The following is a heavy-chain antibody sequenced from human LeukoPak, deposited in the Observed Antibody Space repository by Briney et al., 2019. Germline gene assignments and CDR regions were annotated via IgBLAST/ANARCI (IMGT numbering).Heavy chain of an antibody. Sequence: GGSLRLSCAASGFTFSSFEMIWVRQAPGKGLEWVSYISSSGSTIYYADSIKGRFTISRDNGKNSLYLQMNSLRVEDTGVYYCARSFSGYRDYWGQGTQVSVSS. CDR3: ARSFSGYRDY. V-gene: IGHV3-48*03. CDR1: GFTFSSFE. J-gene: IGHJ4*02. D-gene: IGHD3-22*01. CDR2: ISSSGSTI.